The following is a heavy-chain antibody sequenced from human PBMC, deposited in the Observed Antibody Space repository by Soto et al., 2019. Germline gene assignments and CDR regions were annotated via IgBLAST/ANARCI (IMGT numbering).Heavy chain of an antibody. CDR2: ISYDGSNK. J-gene: IGHJ4*02. D-gene: IGHD2-8*01. Sequence: GGSLRLSCAAPGFTFSSYGMHWVRQAPGKGLEWVAVISYDGSNKYYADSVKGRFTISRDNSKNTLYLQMNSLRAEDTAVYYCAKALMVYADYWGQGTLVTVSS. V-gene: IGHV3-30*18. CDR1: GFTFSSYG. CDR3: AKALMVYADY.